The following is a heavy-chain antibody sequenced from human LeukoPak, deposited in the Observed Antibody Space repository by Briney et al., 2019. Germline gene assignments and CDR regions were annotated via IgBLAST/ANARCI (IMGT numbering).Heavy chain of an antibody. D-gene: IGHD6-13*01. CDR2: IYSSGST. CDR3: ARRPRQLAIDY. CDR1: GGSITSHY. Sequence: SETLSLTCTVSGGSITSHYRSWIRQPAGKGLEWIGRIYSSGSTNYNPALESRVTLSIDTSKNQFSLKLSSMTAADTAVYYCARRPRQLAIDYWGQGTLVTVSS. V-gene: IGHV4-4*07. J-gene: IGHJ4*02.